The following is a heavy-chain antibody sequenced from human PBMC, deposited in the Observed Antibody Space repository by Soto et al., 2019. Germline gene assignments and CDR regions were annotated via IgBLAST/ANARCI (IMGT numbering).Heavy chain of an antibody. CDR2: IIPILGIA. V-gene: IGHV1-69*02. CDR1: GGTFSSYT. J-gene: IGHJ4*02. Sequence: QVQLVQSGAEVKKPGSSVKVSCKASGGTFSSYTISWVRQAPGQGLEWMGRIIPILGIANYAQKFQGRVTITADKSTSTAYMELSSLRSEDTAVYYWARASGAGTTFPFDYWGQGTLVTVSS. D-gene: IGHD1-1*01. CDR3: ARASGAGTTFPFDY.